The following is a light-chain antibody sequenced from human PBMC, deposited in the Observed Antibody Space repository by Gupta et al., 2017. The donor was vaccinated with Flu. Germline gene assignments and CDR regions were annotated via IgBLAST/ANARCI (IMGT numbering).Light chain of an antibody. J-gene: IGLJ3*02. CDR1: SGHSSDA. V-gene: IGLV4-69*01. Sequence: QLVLTQSPSASASLGASVKLTCPLSSGHSSDATEWHQQQPEKGPRYLMKLNSDGSHSKGDGIPDRFSGSSSGAERYLTISSRQAEDEADYYCQTWGTGTWVFGGGTKLTVL. CDR3: QTWGTGTWV. CDR2: LNSDGSH.